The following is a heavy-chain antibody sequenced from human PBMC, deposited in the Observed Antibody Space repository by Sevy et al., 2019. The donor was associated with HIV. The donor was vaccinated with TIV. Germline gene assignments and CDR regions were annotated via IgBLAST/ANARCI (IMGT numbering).Heavy chain of an antibody. CDR1: GGSISSSSYY. CDR2: IYYSGST. Sequence: SETLSLTCTVSGGSISSSSYYWGWIRQPPGKGLEWIGSIYYSGSTYYNPSLKSRVTISGDTSKNQFSLKLSSVTAADTAVYYCARRPGWQQMRGAFDIWGQGTMVTVSS. D-gene: IGHD6-13*01. J-gene: IGHJ3*02. CDR3: ARRPGWQQMRGAFDI. V-gene: IGHV4-39*01.